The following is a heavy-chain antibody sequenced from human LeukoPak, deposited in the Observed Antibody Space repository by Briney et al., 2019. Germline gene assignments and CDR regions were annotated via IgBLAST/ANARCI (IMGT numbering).Heavy chain of an antibody. CDR2: IYYSGST. D-gene: IGHD3-10*01. CDR1: GGSISSYY. Sequence: SETLSLTCIVSGGSISSYYWSWIRQPPGKGLEWIGNIYYSGSTNYNPSLKSRVTTSLDTSKDQFSLKLSSVTAADTAVYYCARDEVRFPRVFQHWGQGTLVTVSS. V-gene: IGHV4-59*01. J-gene: IGHJ1*01. CDR3: ARDEVRFPRVFQH.